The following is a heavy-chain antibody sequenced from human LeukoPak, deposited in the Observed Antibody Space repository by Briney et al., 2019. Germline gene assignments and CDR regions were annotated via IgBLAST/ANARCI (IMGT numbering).Heavy chain of an antibody. V-gene: IGHV3-66*01. CDR2: IYSGGST. CDR3: AKVPLVGATYFDY. CDR1: GFTVSSNY. D-gene: IGHD1-26*01. Sequence: PGGSLRLSCAASGFTVSSNYMSWVRQAPGKGLEWVSVIYSGGSTYYADSVKGRFTISRDNSKNTLYLQMNSLRAEDTAVYYCAKVPLVGATYFDYWGQGTLVTVSS. J-gene: IGHJ4*01.